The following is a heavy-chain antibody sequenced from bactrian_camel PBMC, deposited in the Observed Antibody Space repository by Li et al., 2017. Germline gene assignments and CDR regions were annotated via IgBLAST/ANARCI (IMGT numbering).Heavy chain of an antibody. CDR3: ATASWGLLPDTY. D-gene: IGHD1*01. J-gene: IGHJ4*01. CDR1: GFAFSSNW. Sequence: HVQLVESGGGSVQAGGSLRLSCAASGFAFSSNWMFWVRQAPGKGLEWVSGLNNDGTRTRYADSVKGRFTISRDDAKNTLYLQMNSLKTEDTATYYCATASWGLLPDTYWGQGTQVT. V-gene: IGHV3S1*01. CDR2: LNNDGTRT.